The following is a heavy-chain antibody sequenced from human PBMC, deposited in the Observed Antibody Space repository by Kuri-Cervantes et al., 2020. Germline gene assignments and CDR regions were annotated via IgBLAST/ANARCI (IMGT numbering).Heavy chain of an antibody. V-gene: IGHV1-2*02. D-gene: IGHD6-13*01. CDR3: ARDRAGWQQLPNDY. CDR1: GYTFTGYY. J-gene: IGHJ4*02. Sequence: ASVKVSCKASGYTFTGYYMNWVRQAPGQGLEWMGWINPNNGGTNYAKKFQGRVTMTRDTSVSTAYMELSSLRSDDAAVYYCARDRAGWQQLPNDYWGQGTLVTVSS. CDR2: INPNNGGT.